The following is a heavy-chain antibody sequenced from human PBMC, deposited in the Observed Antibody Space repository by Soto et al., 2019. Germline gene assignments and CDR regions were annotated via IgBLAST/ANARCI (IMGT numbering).Heavy chain of an antibody. CDR2: ISHSGST. Sequence: QVQLQQWGAGLLKPSETLSLTCAVYGGSFSGYYWSWIRQTPGKGLEWVGEISHSGSTNYNTSLKSRVTISADTSKKQCSLNLRSVTAADTAVYYCARGSPNDYGDSRWFDPWGQGTLVTVSS. CDR3: ARGSPNDYGDSRWFDP. J-gene: IGHJ5*02. V-gene: IGHV4-34*01. D-gene: IGHD4-17*01. CDR1: GGSFSGYY.